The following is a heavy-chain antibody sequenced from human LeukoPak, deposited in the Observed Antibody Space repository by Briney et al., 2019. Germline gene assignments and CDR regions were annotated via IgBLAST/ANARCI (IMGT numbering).Heavy chain of an antibody. J-gene: IGHJ6*02. V-gene: IGHV4-34*01. CDR3: ARGGGSSLGYYYYYGMDV. CDR2: INHSGST. CDR1: GGSFSGYY. D-gene: IGHD3-16*01. Sequence: SETLSLTSAVYGGSFSGYYWSWIRQPPGKGLEWIGEINHSGSTNQNPSLKSRVTISVDTSKNQFSLKLSSVTAADTAVYYWARGGGSSLGYYYYYGMDVWGQGTTVTVSS.